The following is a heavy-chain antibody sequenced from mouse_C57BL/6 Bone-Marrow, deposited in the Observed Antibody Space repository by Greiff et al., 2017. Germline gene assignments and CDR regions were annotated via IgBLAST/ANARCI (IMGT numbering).Heavy chain of an antibody. Sequence: VQLQQSGAELVMPGASVKLSCKASGYTFTSYWMHWVKQRPGQGLEWIGEIDPSDSYTNYNQKFKGKSTLTVDKSSSTAYMQLSSLTSDDSAVYYCRVDSDWYDYWGQGTTLTVSS. D-gene: IGHD2-12*01. J-gene: IGHJ2*01. CDR3: RVDSDWYDY. CDR1: GYTFTSYW. V-gene: IGHV1-69*01. CDR2: IDPSDSYT.